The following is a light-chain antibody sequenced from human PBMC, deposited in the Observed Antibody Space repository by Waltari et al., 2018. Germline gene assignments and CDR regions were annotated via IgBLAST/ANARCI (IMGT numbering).Light chain of an antibody. J-gene: IGLJ3*02. Sequence: SALTQPRSVSGSPGQSVTISCTGTTNALGRYNYVSWYQQHPGKAPKLIILDVTKRPSGVPDRLSGSKSGNTASLTISGLRAEDEAEYYCCSYAGSYTWVFGGGTKLTVV. CDR2: DVT. CDR1: TNALGRYNY. CDR3: CSYAGSYTWV. V-gene: IGLV2-11*01.